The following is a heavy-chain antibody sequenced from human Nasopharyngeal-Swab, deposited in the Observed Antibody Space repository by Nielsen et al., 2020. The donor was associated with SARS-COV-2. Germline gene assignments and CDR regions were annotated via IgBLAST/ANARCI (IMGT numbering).Heavy chain of an antibody. Sequence: SETLSLTCAVYGGSFSGYYWSWIRQPPGKGLEWIGEINHSGSTNYNPSPKSRVTISVDTSKNPFSLKLSSVTAADTAVYYCARAGAYCSSTSCYIDYWGQGTLVTVSS. CDR1: GGSFSGYY. D-gene: IGHD2-2*02. CDR3: ARAGAYCSSTSCYIDY. V-gene: IGHV4-34*01. J-gene: IGHJ4*02. CDR2: INHSGST.